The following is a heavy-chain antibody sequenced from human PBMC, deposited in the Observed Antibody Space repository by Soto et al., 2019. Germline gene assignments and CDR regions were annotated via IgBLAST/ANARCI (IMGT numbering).Heavy chain of an antibody. V-gene: IGHV3-21*06. CDR2: ISSRSTNI. D-gene: IGHD6-19*01. CDR3: AKFTEPGYSSIWYYFEY. CDR1: GFTFSGYS. Sequence: WSLRLSCVGSGFTFSGYSMAWFRQAPWRVLEWVASISSRSTNIDYADSVKGRFTISRDNAKNLVPLQMSSLRGEDTALYYCAKFTEPGYSSIWYYFEYCGQGAPVTVSS. J-gene: IGHJ4*02.